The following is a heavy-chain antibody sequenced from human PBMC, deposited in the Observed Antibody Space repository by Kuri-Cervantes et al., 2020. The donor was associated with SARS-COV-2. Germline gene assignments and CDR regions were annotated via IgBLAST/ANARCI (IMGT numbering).Heavy chain of an antibody. J-gene: IGHJ4*02. Sequence: GGSLRLSCAVSRFTFSKAWMSWVRHAPGKGLEWVGRVRGKANNYATAYAASVKGRFTISRDDSKNMAYLQMNSLKTEDTAVYYCTTLIDYWGQGALVTVSS. CDR3: TTLIDY. V-gene: IGHV3-73*01. CDR2: VRGKANNYAT. CDR1: RFTFSKAW.